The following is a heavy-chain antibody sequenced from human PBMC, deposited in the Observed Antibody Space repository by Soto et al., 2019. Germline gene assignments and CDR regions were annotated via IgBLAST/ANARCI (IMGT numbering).Heavy chain of an antibody. J-gene: IGHJ2*01. V-gene: IGHV1-69*12. Sequence: QVQLVQSGAEVKKPGSSVKVSCKASGGTFSSYAISWVRQAPGQGLEWMGGIIPIFGTANYAQKFQGRVTITADESTRTAYMALSSLRSEDTAVYYVARVVTVVKSFHYWYFDLWGRGTLVTVSS. CDR1: GGTFSSYA. CDR3: ARVVTVVKSFHYWYFDL. D-gene: IGHD2-15*01. CDR2: IIPIFGTA.